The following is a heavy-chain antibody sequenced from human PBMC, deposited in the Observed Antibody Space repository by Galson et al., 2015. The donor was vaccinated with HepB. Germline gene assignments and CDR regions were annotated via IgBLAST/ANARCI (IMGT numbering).Heavy chain of an antibody. Sequence: SLRLSCAASGFTFSSYWMHWVRQAPGKGLVWVSRINSDGSSTSYADSVKGRFTISRDNAKNTLYLQMNSLRAEDTAVYYCAREGTGYYYYYGMDVWGQGTTVTISS. CDR3: AREGTGYYYYYGMDV. D-gene: IGHD3/OR15-3a*01. J-gene: IGHJ6*02. CDR1: GFTFSSYW. V-gene: IGHV3-74*01. CDR2: INSDGSST.